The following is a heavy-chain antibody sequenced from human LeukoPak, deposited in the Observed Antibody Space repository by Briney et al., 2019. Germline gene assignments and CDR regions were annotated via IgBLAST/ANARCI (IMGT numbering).Heavy chain of an antibody. CDR3: AKDQGGRYYDILAGYYPENFFDY. CDR1: GFTFSSYA. Sequence: GGFLRLSCPASGFTFSSYAMSWVRLAPGKGLEWVSTISGTGGSAKYADSVKGRFTFSRDISKDTLYLQMNGLRAEDTPVYYCAKDQGGRYYDILAGYYPENFFDYWGQGTLVTVSS. J-gene: IGHJ4*02. CDR2: ISGTGGSA. D-gene: IGHD3-9*01. V-gene: IGHV3-23*01.